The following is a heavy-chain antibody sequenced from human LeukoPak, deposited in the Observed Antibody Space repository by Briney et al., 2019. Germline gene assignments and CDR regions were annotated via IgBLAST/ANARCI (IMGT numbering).Heavy chain of an antibody. CDR1: GYSITSGYY. CDR2: IYHSGST. Sequence: SETLSLTCTVSGYSITSGYYWGWIRQPPGQGLEWIGNIYHSGSTYYNPSLKSRVTISVDTSKNHFSLKLSSVTAADTAVYYCARAGFDYWGQGTLVTVSS. J-gene: IGHJ4*02. CDR3: ARAGFDY. V-gene: IGHV4-38-2*02.